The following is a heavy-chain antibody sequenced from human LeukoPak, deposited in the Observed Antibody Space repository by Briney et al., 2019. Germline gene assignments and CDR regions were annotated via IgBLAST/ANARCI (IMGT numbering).Heavy chain of an antibody. CDR3: ARDGRDGYNSHY. D-gene: IGHD5-24*01. CDR1: GGTFSSYA. J-gene: IGHJ4*02. V-gene: IGHV1-69*04. Sequence: SVNVSCKASGGTFSSYAISWVRQAPGQGLEWMGRIIPIFGIANYAQRFQGRVTITADKSTSTAYMELSSLRSEDTAVYYCARDGRDGYNSHYWGQGTLVTVSS. CDR2: IIPIFGIA.